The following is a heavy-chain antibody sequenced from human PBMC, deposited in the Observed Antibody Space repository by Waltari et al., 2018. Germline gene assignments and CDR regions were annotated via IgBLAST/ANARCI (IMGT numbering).Heavy chain of an antibody. Sequence: EVQLVESGGGLVQPGGSLRLSCAASGFTFSNAWMSWVRQAPGKGLVWVGRIKSKTDGGTTDYAAPVKGRFTISRDDSKNTLYLQMNSLKTEDTAVYYCARVGSVWSGYYAYFDYWGQGTLVTVSS. CDR3: ARVGSVWSGYYAYFDY. CDR2: IKSKTDGGTT. D-gene: IGHD3-3*01. CDR1: GFTFSNAW. J-gene: IGHJ4*02. V-gene: IGHV3-15*01.